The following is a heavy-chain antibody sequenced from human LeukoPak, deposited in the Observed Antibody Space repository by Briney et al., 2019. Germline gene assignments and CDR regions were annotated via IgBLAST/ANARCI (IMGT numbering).Heavy chain of an antibody. D-gene: IGHD5-18*01. CDR1: GFTFSSYA. CDR2: ISGSGGST. V-gene: IGHV3-23*01. J-gene: IGHJ4*02. Sequence: GGSLRLSCAASGFTFSSYAMSWVRQAPGKGLEWVSAISGSGGSTYYADSVKGRFTISRDNSKNTLYLQMNSLRAEDTAVYYCAKTPRIQLWRTLFDYWGQGTLVTVSS. CDR3: AKTPRIQLWRTLFDY.